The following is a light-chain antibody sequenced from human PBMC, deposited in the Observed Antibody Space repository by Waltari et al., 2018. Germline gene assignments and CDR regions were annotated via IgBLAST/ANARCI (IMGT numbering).Light chain of an antibody. CDR1: SPNIGARYD. CDR2: GHS. V-gene: IGLV1-40*01. Sequence: QSGLTQPPSVSGAPGQRVTISCTGSSPNIGARYDVHWYQLLPGTAPQLLIYGHSNRPSGVPDRFAGSKSGTSASLAITGLQAEDEADYYCQSYDSSLSGSIFGGGTKLTVL. CDR3: QSYDSSLSGSI. J-gene: IGLJ2*01.